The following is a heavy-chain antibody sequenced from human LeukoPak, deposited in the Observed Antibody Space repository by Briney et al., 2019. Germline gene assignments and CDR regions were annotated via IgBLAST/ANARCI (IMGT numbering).Heavy chain of an antibody. CDR2: ISGSGGST. J-gene: IGHJ4*02. CDR1: GFTFSSYG. V-gene: IGHV3-23*01. CDR3: AALLSGSYYDDY. D-gene: IGHD1-26*01. Sequence: GGSLRLSCAASGFTFSSYGMSWVRQAPGKGLEWVSAISGSGGSTYYADSVKGRFTISRDNAKNSLYLQMNSLRAEDTAVYYCAALLSGSYYDDYWGQGTLVTVSS.